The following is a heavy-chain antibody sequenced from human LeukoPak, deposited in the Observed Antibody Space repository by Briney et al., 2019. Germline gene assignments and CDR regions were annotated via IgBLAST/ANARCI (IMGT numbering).Heavy chain of an antibody. D-gene: IGHD2-8*02. CDR2: IYHSGST. CDR3: ARDGGVAPHNWFDP. Sequence: PSETLSLTCTVSGYSISSGYYWGWIRQPPGKGLEWIGSIYHSGSTYYSPSLKSRVTISVDTSKNQFSLKLSSVTAADTAVYYCARDGGVAPHNWFDPWGQGTLVTVSS. CDR1: GYSISSGYY. J-gene: IGHJ5*02. V-gene: IGHV4-38-2*02.